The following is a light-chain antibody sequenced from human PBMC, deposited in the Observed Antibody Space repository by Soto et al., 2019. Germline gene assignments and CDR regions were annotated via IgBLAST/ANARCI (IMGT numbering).Light chain of an antibody. Sequence: AIPMTQSPSSLSASVGDRVTITCRASQDIRTELGWYQQKPGQAPKALIYGVSSLQSGVPSRFSGSGSGTDFTLTISSLQPEDFATYYCLQEHNYPRTFGQGNKVEIK. CDR2: GVS. V-gene: IGKV1-6*01. J-gene: IGKJ1*01. CDR1: QDIRTE. CDR3: LQEHNYPRT.